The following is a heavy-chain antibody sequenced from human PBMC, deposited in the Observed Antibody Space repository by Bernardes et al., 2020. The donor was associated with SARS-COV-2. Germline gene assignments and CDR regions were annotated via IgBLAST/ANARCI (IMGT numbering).Heavy chain of an antibody. CDR1: GFTFSNNW. CDR2: INTGGSNT. V-gene: IGHV3-74*01. Sequence: GGSLRLSCAASGFTFSNNWMHWVRQAPGKGLVWVSRINTGGSNTTYADSVRGRFTISRDNAKNTLYLQMNSLRAEDTAVYYCARGSGGHMDVWGQGTTVTVSS. CDR3: ARGSGGHMDV. D-gene: IGHD1-26*01. J-gene: IGHJ6*02.